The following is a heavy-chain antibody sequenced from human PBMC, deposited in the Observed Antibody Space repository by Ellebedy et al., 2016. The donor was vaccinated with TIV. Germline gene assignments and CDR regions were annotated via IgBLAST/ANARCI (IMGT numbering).Heavy chain of an antibody. CDR1: GFTFSTYW. J-gene: IGHJ4*02. V-gene: IGHV3-7*01. Sequence: GESLKISXAASGFTFSTYWMSWVRQAPGKGLEWVATIKQDGSEKYFVDSVEGRFTISRDNAKNSLCLQMNSLRAEDTAVYYCARDKSSGSTYGSHFDYWGQGTLVTVSS. CDR3: ARDKSSGSTYGSHFDY. CDR2: IKQDGSEK. D-gene: IGHD5-18*01.